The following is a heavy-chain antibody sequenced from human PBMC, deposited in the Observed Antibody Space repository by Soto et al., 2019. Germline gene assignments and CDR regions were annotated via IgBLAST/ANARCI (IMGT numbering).Heavy chain of an antibody. CDR1: GGSVSSGSYY. J-gene: IGHJ3*02. CDR2: IYYSGST. CDR3: ARTAHYYDSSGYFDAFDI. D-gene: IGHD3-22*01. Sequence: QVQLQESGPGLVKPSETLSLTCTVSGGSVSSGSYYWSWIRQPPGKGLEWIGYIYYSGSTNYNPSLKSRVTISVDTSKNQFSLKLSSVTAADTAVYYCARTAHYYDSSGYFDAFDIWGQGTMVTVSS. V-gene: IGHV4-61*01.